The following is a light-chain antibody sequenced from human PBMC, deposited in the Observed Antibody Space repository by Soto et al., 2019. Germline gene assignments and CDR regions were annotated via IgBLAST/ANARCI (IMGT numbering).Light chain of an antibody. CDR2: DAS. CDR3: QQRSNWLIT. CDR1: QSVYNY. J-gene: IGKJ4*01. V-gene: IGKV3-11*01. Sequence: EIVLTQSPATLSLSPGERATLSCRASQSVYNYLAWYQQRPGQAPRLLIYDASNRATGIPDRFSGSGSGTDFTLTISSLEPEDFAVYYCQQRSNWLITFGGGTKVEIK.